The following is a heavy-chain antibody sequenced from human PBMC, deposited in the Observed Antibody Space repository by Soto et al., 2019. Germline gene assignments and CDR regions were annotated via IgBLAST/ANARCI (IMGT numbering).Heavy chain of an antibody. Sequence: PVKVSWKDSGGTCMSYAISWVRQATGQGLEWMGGIIPIFGTANYAQKFQGRVTITADKSTSTAYMELSSLRSEDTAVYYCAKDRDYSYYYGMDVWGQGTTVTGSS. V-gene: IGHV1-69*06. D-gene: IGHD2-21*01. CDR1: GGTCMSYA. CDR2: IIPIFGTA. CDR3: AKDRDYSYYYGMDV. J-gene: IGHJ6*02.